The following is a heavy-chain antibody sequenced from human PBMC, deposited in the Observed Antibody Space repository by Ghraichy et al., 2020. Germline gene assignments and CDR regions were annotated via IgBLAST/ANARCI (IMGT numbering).Heavy chain of an antibody. J-gene: IGHJ6*03. V-gene: IGHV3-30-3*01. Sequence: GGSLRLSCAASGFTFSSYAMHWVRQAPGKGLEWVAVISYDGSNKYYADSVKGRFTISRDNSKNTLYLQMNSLRAEDTAVYYCARSGGSRDYYYYMGVWGKGTTVTVSS. D-gene: IGHD2-15*01. CDR1: GFTFSSYA. CDR3: ARSGGSRDYYYYMGV. CDR2: ISYDGSNK.